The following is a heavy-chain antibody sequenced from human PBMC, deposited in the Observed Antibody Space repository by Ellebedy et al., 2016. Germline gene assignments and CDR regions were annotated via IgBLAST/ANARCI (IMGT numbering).Heavy chain of an antibody. D-gene: IGHD2-2*01. CDR2: IKEDGSEE. V-gene: IGHV3-7*03. Sequence: GGSLRLSCAASGFTFSNYWMNWVRQAPGKGLEWVANIKEDGSEEYYVDSVKGRSTISRDNAKNSLYLQMNSLRAEDTAMYYCAISIPKYCTTTNCAGGFADYWGQGTLVTVSS. CDR3: AISIPKYCTTTNCAGGFADY. CDR1: GFTFSNYW. J-gene: IGHJ4*02.